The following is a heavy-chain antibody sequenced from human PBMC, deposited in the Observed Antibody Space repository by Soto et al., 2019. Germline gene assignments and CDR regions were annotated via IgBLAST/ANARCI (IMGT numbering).Heavy chain of an antibody. CDR3: AGDVESGSSQYYYYYYGMDV. V-gene: IGHV3-30-3*01. D-gene: IGHD1-26*01. CDR2: ISYDGSNK. Sequence: QVQLVESGGGVVQPGRSLRLSCAASGFTFSSYAMHWVRQAPGKGLEWVAVISYDGSNKYYADSVKGRFTISRDNSKNTLYLQMNSLRAEDTAVYYCAGDVESGSSQYYYYYYGMDVWGQGTTVTVSS. CDR1: GFTFSSYA. J-gene: IGHJ6*02.